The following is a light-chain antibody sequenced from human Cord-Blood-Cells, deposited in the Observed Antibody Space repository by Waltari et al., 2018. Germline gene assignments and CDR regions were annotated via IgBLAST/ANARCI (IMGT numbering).Light chain of an antibody. CDR3: RQANSSPFT. V-gene: IGKV1D-12*01. Sequence: DLKMTDSPSSVSAFVGARVTSTCRASQRISSWLAWYQQKPGKAPKLLIYAASSLQSGVPSRFSGSRSGTDFTLTISSLLPEDFAAYYCRQANSSPFTFGPGTKVDIK. CDR2: AAS. J-gene: IGKJ3*01. CDR1: QRISSW.